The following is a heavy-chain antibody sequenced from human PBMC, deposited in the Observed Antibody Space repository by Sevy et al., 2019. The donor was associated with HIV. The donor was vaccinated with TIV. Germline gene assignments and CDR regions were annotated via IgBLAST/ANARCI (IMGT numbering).Heavy chain of an antibody. Sequence: GGSLRLSCAISGFTVNDKYIIWVRQAPGKGLEWVSVIFSSGSTYYADSAKGRFTISRDNSKNTVYLQMSSLRAEDTAVYYCVSLSLLYRSGWSYFDYWGQGTLVTVSS. CDR3: VSLSLLYRSGWSYFDY. CDR2: IFSSGST. J-gene: IGHJ4*02. CDR1: GFTVNDKY. D-gene: IGHD6-19*01. V-gene: IGHV3-66*02.